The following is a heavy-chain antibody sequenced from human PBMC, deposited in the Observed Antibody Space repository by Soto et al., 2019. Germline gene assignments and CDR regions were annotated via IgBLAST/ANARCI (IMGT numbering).Heavy chain of an antibody. CDR2: INPSGGST. CDR1: GYTFTSYY. D-gene: IGHD2-15*01. J-gene: IGHJ4*02. Sequence: QVQLVQSGAEVKRPGASVKVSCKASGYTFTSYYMHWVRQAPGQGPEWMGIINPSGGSTSYAQRFRGRVTMTRDTSTSTLYMEMSRLRSEDTAVYFCARGLLRFGSPYYFDSWGQGTLVTVSS. V-gene: IGHV1-46*01. CDR3: ARGLLRFGSPYYFDS.